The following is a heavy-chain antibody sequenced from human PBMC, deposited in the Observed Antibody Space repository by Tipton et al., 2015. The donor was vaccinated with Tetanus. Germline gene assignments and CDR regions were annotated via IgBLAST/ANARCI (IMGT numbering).Heavy chain of an antibody. Sequence: GLVKPSQTLSLTCAISGDSVSSNSAAWNWIRQSPSRGLEWLGRTYYRSKWYNDYAVSVKSRITINPGTSKNQFSLQLNSVTPEDTAVYYCARDATVTKEDYYYYGMDVWGQGTTVTVSS. CDR3: ARDATVTKEDYYYYGMDV. J-gene: IGHJ6*02. V-gene: IGHV6-1*01. CDR1: GDSVSSNSAA. CDR2: TYYRSKWYN. D-gene: IGHD4-11*01.